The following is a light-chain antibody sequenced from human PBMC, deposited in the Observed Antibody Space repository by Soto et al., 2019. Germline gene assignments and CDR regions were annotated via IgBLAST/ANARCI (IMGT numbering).Light chain of an antibody. Sequence: QSVLTQPPSVSAAPGQKVTISCSGSSSNIGNNYVSWYQQLPGTAPKRLIYDNNKRPSGIPDRFSGSKSGTSATLGITGLQTGDEADYYGGTWDSILSAWGFGGGTKLTVL. CDR3: GTWDSILSAWG. CDR2: DNN. CDR1: SSNIGNNY. V-gene: IGLV1-51*01. J-gene: IGLJ3*02.